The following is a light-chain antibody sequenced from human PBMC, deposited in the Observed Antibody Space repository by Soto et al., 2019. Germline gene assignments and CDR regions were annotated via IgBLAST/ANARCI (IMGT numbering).Light chain of an antibody. V-gene: IGKV3-11*01. CDR2: DAS. Sequence: IVLTQSTATLSLAPCERGTLSCRASQSVSSYLAWYQQKPGQAPRLLIYDASNRATGIPARFSGSGSGTDFTLTISSLEPEDFAVYYCQQRSNWWTFGQGTKVDIK. CDR3: QQRSNWWT. CDR1: QSVSSY. J-gene: IGKJ1*01.